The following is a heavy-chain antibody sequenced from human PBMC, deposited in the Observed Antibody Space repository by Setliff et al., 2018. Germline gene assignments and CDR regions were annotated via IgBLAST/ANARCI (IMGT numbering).Heavy chain of an antibody. CDR1: GGTFSSYG. CDR2: TIPIFGTT. V-gene: IGHV1-69*05. Sequence: GASVKVSCKASGGTFSSYGISWVRQAPGQGLEWMGGTIPIFGTTNYAQKFQGRVTIITDESTSTAYMELSSLTSADTAVYYRAREGVDTRSSTDYRYYMDVWGKGTTVTVSS. J-gene: IGHJ6*03. D-gene: IGHD5-18*01. CDR3: AREGVDTRSSTDYRYYMDV.